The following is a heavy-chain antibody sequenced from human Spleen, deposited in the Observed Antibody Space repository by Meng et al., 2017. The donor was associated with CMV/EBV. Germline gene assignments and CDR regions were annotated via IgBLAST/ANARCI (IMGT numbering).Heavy chain of an antibody. CDR2: ISSSSSYI. D-gene: IGHD3-10*01. J-gene: IGHJ5*02. CDR1: GFTFSSYS. Sequence: GESLKISCAASGFTFSSYSMNWVRQAPGKGLEWVSSISSSSSYIYYADSVKGRFTISRDNAKNSLYLQMNSLRAEDTAVYYCARSGHRTYNWFDPWGQGTLVTVSS. V-gene: IGHV3-21*01. CDR3: ARSGHRTYNWFDP.